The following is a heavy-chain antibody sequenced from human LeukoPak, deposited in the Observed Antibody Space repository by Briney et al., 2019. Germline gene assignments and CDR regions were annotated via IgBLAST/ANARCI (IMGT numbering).Heavy chain of an antibody. V-gene: IGHV1-2*04. CDR3: ARGISYYYGSGSVYYYYGMDV. CDR1: GGTFSSYA. Sequence: ASVKVSCKASGGTFSSYAISWVRQAPGQGLEWMGWINPNSGGTNYAQKFQGWVTMTRDTSISTAYMELSRLRSDDTAVYYCARGISYYYGSGSVYYYYGMDVWGQGTTVTVSS. CDR2: INPNSGGT. J-gene: IGHJ6*02. D-gene: IGHD3-10*01.